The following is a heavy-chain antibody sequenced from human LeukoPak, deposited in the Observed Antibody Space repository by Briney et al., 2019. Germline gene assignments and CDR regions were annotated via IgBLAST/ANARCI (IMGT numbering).Heavy chain of an antibody. V-gene: IGHV3-21*01. CDR1: GFTFSSYS. J-gene: IGHJ5*02. Sequence: GGSLRLSCAASGFTFSSYSMNWVRQAPGKGLEWVSSISSSSSYIYYADSVKGRLTISTDNAKNSLYLQMHCLRAEDTAVYYCARREWFGELYGMGWFDPWGQGTLVTVSS. CDR3: ARREWFGELYGMGWFDP. D-gene: IGHD3-10*01. CDR2: ISSSSSYI.